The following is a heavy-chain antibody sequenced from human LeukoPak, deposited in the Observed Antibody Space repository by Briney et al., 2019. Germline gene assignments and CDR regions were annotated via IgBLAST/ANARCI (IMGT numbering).Heavy chain of an antibody. CDR1: GGSFSGYY. Sequence: SETPSLTCAVYGGSFSGYYWSWIRQPPGKGLEWIGEINHSGSTNHNPSLKSRVTISVDTSKKQFSLKLSSVTAADTAVYYCARHVGFITMVRGVINNNWFDPWGQGTLVTVSS. V-gene: IGHV4-34*01. CDR3: ARHVGFITMVRGVINNNWFDP. CDR2: INHSGST. D-gene: IGHD3-10*01. J-gene: IGHJ5*02.